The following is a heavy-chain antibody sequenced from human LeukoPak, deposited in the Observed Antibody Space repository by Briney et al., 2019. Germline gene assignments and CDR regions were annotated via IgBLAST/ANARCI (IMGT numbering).Heavy chain of an antibody. Sequence: SETLSLTCAVYGGSFIDYYWSWIRQPPGKGLEWIGEINHSGSTSYNPSLQSRVTLLVDPSKNQFSLKLNSVTAADTAVYYCARGGYAKPLYYSDYWGQGTLVTVSS. CDR3: ARGGYAKPLYYSDY. D-gene: IGHD5-12*01. CDR1: GGSFIDYY. CDR2: INHSGST. J-gene: IGHJ4*02. V-gene: IGHV4-34*01.